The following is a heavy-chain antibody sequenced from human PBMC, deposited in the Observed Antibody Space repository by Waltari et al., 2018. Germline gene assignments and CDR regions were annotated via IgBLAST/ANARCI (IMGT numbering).Heavy chain of an antibody. V-gene: IGHV1-69-2*01. CDR3: ATPPYYYGSGSYYLNY. CDR1: GTPFTDSY. Sequence: EVQLVQSGAEVKKPGATVKISCKVSGTPFTDSYMPWVQQAPGKGLEWMGLVDPEDGETIYAEKFQGRVTITADTSTDTAYMELSSLRSEDTAVYYCATPPYYYGSGSYYLNYWGQGTLVTVSS. CDR2: VDPEDGET. D-gene: IGHD3-10*01. J-gene: IGHJ4*02.